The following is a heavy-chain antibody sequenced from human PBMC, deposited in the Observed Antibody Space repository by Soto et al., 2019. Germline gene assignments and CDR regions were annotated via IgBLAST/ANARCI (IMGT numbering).Heavy chain of an antibody. CDR3: ASENTTDG. CDR1: GYTFTSHG. D-gene: IGHD2-2*01. Sequence: AAVKVSCKSSGYTFTSHGISWVRQAPGQGLEWMGWISAYNGNTNYPQKVQGRVTMTTDTSTSTAYMELRSLRSDGTAVYYCASENTTDGWGQGSTVTVA. V-gene: IGHV1-18*04. CDR2: ISAYNGNT. J-gene: IGHJ6*02.